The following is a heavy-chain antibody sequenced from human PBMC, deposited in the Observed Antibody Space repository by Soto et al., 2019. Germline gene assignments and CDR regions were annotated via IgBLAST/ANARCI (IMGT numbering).Heavy chain of an antibody. D-gene: IGHD6-13*01. V-gene: IGHV5-51*01. CDR1: GYSFTSYW. CDR3: ARKMGYSSSWYDAFDI. CDR2: IYPGDSDT. Sequence: GESLKISCKGSGYSFTSYWIGWVRQMPGKGLEWMGIIYPGDSDTRYSPSFQGQVTISADNSISTAYLQWSSLKASDTAMYYCARKMGYSSSWYDAFDIWGQGTMVPVSS. J-gene: IGHJ3*02.